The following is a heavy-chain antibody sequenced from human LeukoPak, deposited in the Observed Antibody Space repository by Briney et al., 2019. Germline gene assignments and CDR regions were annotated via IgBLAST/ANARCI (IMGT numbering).Heavy chain of an antibody. J-gene: IGHJ4*02. CDR3: ASNYYGSGSYYNVPPL. CDR2: ISGSGGST. Sequence: GGSLRLSCAASGFTFSSYWMHWVRQAPGKGLEWVSAISGSGGSTYYADSVKGRFTISRDNSKNTLYLQMNSLRAEDTAVYYCASNYYGSGSYYNVPPLWGQGTLVTVSS. D-gene: IGHD3-10*01. V-gene: IGHV3-23*01. CDR1: GFTFSSYW.